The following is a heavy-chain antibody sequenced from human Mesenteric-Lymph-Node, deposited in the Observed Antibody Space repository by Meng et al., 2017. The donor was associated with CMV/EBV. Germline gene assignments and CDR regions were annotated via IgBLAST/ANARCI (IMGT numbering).Heavy chain of an antibody. V-gene: IGHV4-34*01. J-gene: IGHJ6*02. CDR3: ARDGYYGSGSYYTANYYYYGMDV. CDR2: INHSGST. CDR1: GGSFSGYY. Sequence: SQTLSLTCAVYGGSFSGYYWSWIRQPPGKGLEWIGEINHSGSTNYNPSLKSRVTILVDTSKNQFSLKLSSVTAADTAVYYCARDGYYGSGSYYTANYYYYGMDVWGQGTTVTVSS. D-gene: IGHD3-10*01.